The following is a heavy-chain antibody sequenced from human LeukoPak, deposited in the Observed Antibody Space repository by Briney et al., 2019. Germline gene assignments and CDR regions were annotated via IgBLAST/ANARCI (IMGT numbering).Heavy chain of an antibody. J-gene: IGHJ4*02. CDR1: GFTFSSYW. CDR3: ARDHGSHYYGSGTYSPNFDY. Sequence: GGSLRLSCAASGFTFSSYWMTWVRQAPGKGLEWVANIKKDGSEKYYVDSVKGRFTISRDNAKNSLDRQMNSLRGEDTAVYYCARDHGSHYYGSGTYSPNFDYWGQGTLVTVSS. CDR2: IKKDGSEK. D-gene: IGHD3-10*01. V-gene: IGHV3-7*01.